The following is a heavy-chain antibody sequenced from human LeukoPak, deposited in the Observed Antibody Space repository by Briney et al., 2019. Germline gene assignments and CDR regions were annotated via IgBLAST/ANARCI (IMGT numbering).Heavy chain of an antibody. J-gene: IGHJ5*02. V-gene: IGHV4-34*01. Sequence: SETLSLTCAVYGGSFSGYYWSWIRQPPGKGLEWIGEINHSGSTNYNPFLKSRVTISVDTSKNQFSLKLSSVTAADTAVYYCATNGNYYDSSGYITWGQGTLVTVSS. D-gene: IGHD3-22*01. CDR2: INHSGST. CDR3: ATNGNYYDSSGYIT. CDR1: GGSFSGYY.